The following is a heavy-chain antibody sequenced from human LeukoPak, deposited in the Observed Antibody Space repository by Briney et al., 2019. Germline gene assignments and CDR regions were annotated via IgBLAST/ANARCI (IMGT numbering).Heavy chain of an antibody. D-gene: IGHD3-3*01. Sequence: SVKVSCKASGGTFSSYAISWVRQAPGQGLEWMGGIIPIFGTANYAQKFQGRVTITTDESTSTAYMELSSLRSEDTAVYYCARGPFWSGYYTPGYYYYYVDVWGKGTTVTVSS. CDR2: IIPIFGTA. V-gene: IGHV1-69*05. CDR3: ARGPFWSGYYTPGYYYYYVDV. J-gene: IGHJ6*03. CDR1: GGTFSSYA.